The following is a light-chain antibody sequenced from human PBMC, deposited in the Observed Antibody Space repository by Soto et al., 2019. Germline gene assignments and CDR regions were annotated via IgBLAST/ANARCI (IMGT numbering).Light chain of an antibody. CDR1: QSISSY. V-gene: IGKV1-39*01. Sequence: DFQMTQSPSSLSASVGDRVTITCRASQSISSYLNWYQQKPGKAPKLLIYAASSLQSGVPSRFSGSGSETDFSLVISSLEPEDFATYYCQQSYSTPPLTFGGGTKLEIK. CDR2: AAS. CDR3: QQSYSTPPLT. J-gene: IGKJ4*01.